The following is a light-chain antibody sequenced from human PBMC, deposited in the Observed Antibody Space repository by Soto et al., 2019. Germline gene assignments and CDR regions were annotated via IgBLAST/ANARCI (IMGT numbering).Light chain of an antibody. Sequence: QSVLTQPPSASGTPGQRVTISCSGSSSNIGSNYVYWYQQLPGTAPKLLIYSNNQRPSGVPDRFSGSKSGTSASLAISGLRSEDEADYYCAAWDDSLSGVVFGGGTKRHRP. CDR3: AAWDDSLSGVV. CDR2: SNN. V-gene: IGLV1-47*02. CDR1: SSNIGSNY. J-gene: IGLJ2*01.